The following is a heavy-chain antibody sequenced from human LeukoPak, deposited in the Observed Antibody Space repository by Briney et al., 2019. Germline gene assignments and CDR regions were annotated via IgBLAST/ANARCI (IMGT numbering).Heavy chain of an antibody. J-gene: IGHJ4*02. D-gene: IGHD5-12*01. CDR2: IYPGDTDT. Sequence: GESLKISCKGSGYSYTSFWIGWVRQMPGKGLEWMGIIYPGDTDTRYSPSFQGQVTISADKSISTAYLQWSSLKASDTAMYYCARLGYSGYAPGDYWGQGTLVTVSS. CDR1: GYSYTSFW. CDR3: ARLGYSGYAPGDY. V-gene: IGHV5-51*01.